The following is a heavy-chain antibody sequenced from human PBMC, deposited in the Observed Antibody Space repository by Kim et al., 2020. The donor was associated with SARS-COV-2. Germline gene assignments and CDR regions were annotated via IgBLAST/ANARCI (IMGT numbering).Heavy chain of an antibody. CDR3: AKWSGSYPHYYYYGMDV. Sequence: GGSLRLSCAASGFTFSSYAMSWVRQAPGKGLEWVSAISGSGGSTYYADSVKGRFTISRDNSKNTLYLQMNSLRAEDTAVYYCAKWSGSYPHYYYYGMDVWGQGTTVTVSS. CDR2: ISGSGGST. J-gene: IGHJ6*02. CDR1: GFTFSSYA. V-gene: IGHV3-23*01. D-gene: IGHD3-10*01.